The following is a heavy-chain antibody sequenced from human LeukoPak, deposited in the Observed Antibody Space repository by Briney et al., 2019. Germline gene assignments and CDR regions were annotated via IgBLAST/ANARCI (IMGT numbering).Heavy chain of an antibody. J-gene: IGHJ1*01. CDR1: GLTDSRNY. Sequence: QPGGSLRLSCAACGLTDSRNYMSGARQAPGEGREWGSDIYRGGSTYYADSEKCRFTISRDNPKNTLYVHMNSLRSEDTAVYFCERLAYWGQGPLVTVSS. CDR3: ERLAY. CDR2: IYRGGST. V-gene: IGHV3-53*01.